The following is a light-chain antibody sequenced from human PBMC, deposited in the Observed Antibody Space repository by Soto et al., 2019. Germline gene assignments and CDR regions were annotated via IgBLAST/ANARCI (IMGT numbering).Light chain of an antibody. CDR1: HDISTF. Sequence: DIHMSLSTSSLSASVGDRFTITCRASHDISTFFAWYQQTPGKAPKLLIYEASTLQSGVPSRFSGSGSGTEFTLTISGLLPEDFAAYHCQQLYSLPFTFCQGTLLEI. J-gene: IGKJ5*01. CDR3: QQLYSLPFT. CDR2: EAS. V-gene: IGKV1-9*01.